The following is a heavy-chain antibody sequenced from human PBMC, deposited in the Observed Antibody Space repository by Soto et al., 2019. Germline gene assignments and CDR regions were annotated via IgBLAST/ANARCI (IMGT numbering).Heavy chain of an antibody. CDR1: GFTFGPYS. V-gene: IGHV3-21*06. J-gene: IGHJ5*02. CDR3: ARDREIGATVTTYYDA. CDR2: ISSSSSYI. Sequence: PGGSLRLSCAASGFTFGPYSMNWVRQVPGKGLEWLASISSSSSYIFYADSVNGRFTVSRDNAKSSLFLHLNSLRADDTAVYFCARDREIGATVTTYYDAWGQGALVTVSS. D-gene: IGHD3-10*01.